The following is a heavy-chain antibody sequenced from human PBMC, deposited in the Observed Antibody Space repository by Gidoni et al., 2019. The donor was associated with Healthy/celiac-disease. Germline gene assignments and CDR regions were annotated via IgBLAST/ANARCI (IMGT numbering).Heavy chain of an antibody. J-gene: IGHJ5*02. CDR2: INPSGGST. V-gene: IGHV1-46*01. Sequence: QVQLVQSGAEVKKPGASVKVSCKASGSTFTSYYMHWVRQAPGQGLEWMGIINPSGGSTSYAQKFQGRVTMTRDTSTSTVYMERSSLRSEDTAVYYCAREGRITIFGVVNWFDPWGQGTLVTVSS. CDR3: AREGRITIFGVVNWFDP. CDR1: GSTFTSYY. D-gene: IGHD3-3*01.